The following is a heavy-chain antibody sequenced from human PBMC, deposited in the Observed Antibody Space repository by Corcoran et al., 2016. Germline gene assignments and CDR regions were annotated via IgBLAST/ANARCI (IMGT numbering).Heavy chain of an antibody. CDR3: ARPAYDFWSGYYTGWFDP. D-gene: IGHD3-3*01. CDR2: IIPIFGTA. CDR1: GGTFSSYA. J-gene: IGHJ5*02. V-gene: IGHV1-69*01. Sequence: QVQLVQSGAEVKKPGSSVKVSCKASGGTFSSYAISWVRQAPGQGLEWMGGIIPIFGTANYAQKFQGRVTITADESTSTAYMELSSLRSEATSVYYCARPAYDFWSGYYTGWFDPCGQGSLVTFAS.